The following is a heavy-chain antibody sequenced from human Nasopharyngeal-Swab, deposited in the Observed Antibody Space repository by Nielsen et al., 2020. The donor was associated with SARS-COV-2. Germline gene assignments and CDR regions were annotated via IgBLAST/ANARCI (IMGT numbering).Heavy chain of an antibody. V-gene: IGHV4-39*01. Sequence: SETLSLTCTASGDSISNSDYYWAWIRQPPGKGLEWLGSIEYSGNSYSSPSLQSRVIISVDASKNQFSLRLTSVTAADTAVYFCARSSRPYFDPWGPGTLVSVSS. CDR2: IEYSGNS. CDR1: GDSISNSDYY. J-gene: IGHJ5*02. D-gene: IGHD2-2*01. CDR3: ARSSRPYFDP.